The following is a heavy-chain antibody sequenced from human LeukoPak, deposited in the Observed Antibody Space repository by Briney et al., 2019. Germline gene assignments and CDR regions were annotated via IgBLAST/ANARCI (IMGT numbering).Heavy chain of an antibody. J-gene: IGHJ4*02. CDR1: GYSFASYW. Sequence: GESLKISCKVSGYSFASYWIAWVRQKSRKGLEWMGIIYPGDSETTYSPSFQGLVIISVDKSINTAYLQWSSLKASDTAMYYCARQHDYGDYDYWGQGTLVTVSS. CDR3: ARQHDYGDYDY. D-gene: IGHD4-17*01. CDR2: IYPGDSET. V-gene: IGHV5-51*01.